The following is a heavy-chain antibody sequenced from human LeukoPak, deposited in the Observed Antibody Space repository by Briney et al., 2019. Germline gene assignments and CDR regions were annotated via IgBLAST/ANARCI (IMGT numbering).Heavy chain of an antibody. J-gene: IGHJ5*02. Sequence: PSETLSLTCTVSGGSISSYYWSWIRQPPGKGLEWIGYIYYSGSTNYNPSLKSRVTISVDTSKNQFSLKLSSVTAADTAVYYCARGPYAWTLIGPRGNWFDPWGQGTLVTVSS. V-gene: IGHV4-59*01. CDR1: GGSISSYY. D-gene: IGHD2/OR15-2a*01. CDR3: ARGPYAWTLIGPRGNWFDP. CDR2: IYYSGST.